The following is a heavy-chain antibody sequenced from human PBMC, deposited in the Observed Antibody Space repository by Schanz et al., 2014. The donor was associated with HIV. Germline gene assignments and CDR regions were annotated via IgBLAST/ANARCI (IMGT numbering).Heavy chain of an antibody. J-gene: IGHJ4*02. CDR1: GFIFSDHF. D-gene: IGHD5-18*01. V-gene: IGHV3-11*06. Sequence: VQVVESGGGLVQPGGSLRLSCTTSGFIFSDHFMGWVRQAPGKGLEWVSSISSSSTYIYYADSVKGRFTISRDNAKNSLYLHMNSLRAEDTAVYFCAVLWIQPPFDYWGQGTLVTVSP. CDR2: ISSSSTYI. CDR3: AVLWIQPPFDY.